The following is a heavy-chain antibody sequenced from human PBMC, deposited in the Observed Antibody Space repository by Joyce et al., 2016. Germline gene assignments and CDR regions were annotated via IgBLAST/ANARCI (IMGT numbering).Heavy chain of an antibody. Sequence: QVQLVQSGAEVKKPGASGKVSCKASGYSLTNYDINWVRQAPGQGPEWMGWISGYNGSTNYVQKFQGRGTMTTETSTNTAYMELRRLKSEDTAVYYCARSFATFFDSWGQGTLVTVSS. CDR2: ISGYNGST. J-gene: IGHJ4*02. V-gene: IGHV1-18*01. CDR1: GYSLTNYD. CDR3: ARSFATFFDS.